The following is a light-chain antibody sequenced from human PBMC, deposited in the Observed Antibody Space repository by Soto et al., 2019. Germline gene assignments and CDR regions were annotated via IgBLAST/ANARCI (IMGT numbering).Light chain of an antibody. CDR1: NIGVKS. V-gene: IGLV3-21*02. CDR3: QVWDTYVDHGV. Sequence: SSEVTQPPSVSVAPGQTAKITCGGENIGVKSVNWYLQKPGQAPVLVVYDDSDRPSGIPERFSGSNSNDGATLTISRVEAGDEADYYCQVWDTYVDHGVFGGGTKVTVL. J-gene: IGLJ3*02. CDR2: DDS.